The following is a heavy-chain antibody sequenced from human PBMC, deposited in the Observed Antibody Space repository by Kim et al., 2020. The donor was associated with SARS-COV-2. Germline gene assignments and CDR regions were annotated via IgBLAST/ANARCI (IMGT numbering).Heavy chain of an antibody. CDR3: AKELDGGWPFDY. CDR1: GFTFSSYG. V-gene: IGHV3-30*18. D-gene: IGHD6-19*01. J-gene: IGHJ4*02. Sequence: GALRLSCAASGFTFSSYGMHWVRQAPGKGLEWVAVISYDGSNKYYADSVKGRFTISRDNSKNTLYLQMNSLRAEDTAVYYCAKELDGGWPFDYWGQGTL. CDR2: ISYDGSNK.